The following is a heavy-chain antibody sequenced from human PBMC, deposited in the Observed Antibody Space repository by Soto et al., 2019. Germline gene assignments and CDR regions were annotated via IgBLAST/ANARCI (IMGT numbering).Heavy chain of an antibody. V-gene: IGHV4-59*01. CDR2: VYHTGST. D-gene: IGHD6-19*01. Sequence: SETLSLTCSVSGGSISGSYWSWIRQSPGKGLEWLGYVYHTGSTNYSPSLRSRVSISVDTSKNEFSLRLSSVTAADTAVYFCARSVAVPGAHIDYWGQGTQVTVSS. CDR3: ARSVAVPGAHIDY. CDR1: GGSISGSY. J-gene: IGHJ4*02.